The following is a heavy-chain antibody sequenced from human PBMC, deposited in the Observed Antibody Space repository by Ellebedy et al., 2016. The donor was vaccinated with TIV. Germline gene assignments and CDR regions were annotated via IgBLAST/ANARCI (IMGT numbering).Heavy chain of an antibody. CDR1: GFTFRDFA. Sequence: PGGSLRLSCAASGFTFRDFAMNWVRQAPGKGLEWVSAIIPCGDITYFADSVKGRFTISRDNSQDTVHLQMHSLRAEDTAVYYCTKRGVAWAAFDIWGPGTLVTVSS. J-gene: IGHJ3*02. CDR2: IIPCGDIT. CDR3: TKRGVAWAAFDI. V-gene: IGHV3-23*01. D-gene: IGHD7-27*01.